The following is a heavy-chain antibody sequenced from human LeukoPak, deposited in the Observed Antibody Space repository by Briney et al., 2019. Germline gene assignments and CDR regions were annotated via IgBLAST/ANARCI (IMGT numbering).Heavy chain of an antibody. V-gene: IGHV1-46*01. CDR1: GYTFTSYY. Sequence: GASVKVSCKASGYTFTSYYMHWVRQAPGQALEWMGIINPSRVRTSYAQKFQGRVTMTRDTSTSTAYMELRSLRSDDTAVYYCARDQTELGYCSGGSCSYYYYMDVWGKGTTVTVSS. CDR3: ARDQTELGYCSGGSCSYYYYMDV. J-gene: IGHJ6*03. D-gene: IGHD2-15*01. CDR2: INPSRVRT.